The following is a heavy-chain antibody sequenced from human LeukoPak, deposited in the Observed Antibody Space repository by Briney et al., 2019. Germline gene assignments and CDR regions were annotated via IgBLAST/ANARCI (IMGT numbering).Heavy chain of an antibody. CDR2: IYYSGST. V-gene: IGHV4-59*01. CDR1: GGSISSYY. D-gene: IGHD3-16*01. CDR3: ARAYDYVFGPDY. Sequence: SETLSLTCTVSGGSISSYYWSWIRQPPGKGLEWIGYIYYSGSTNYNPSLKSRVTISVDTSKNQFSLKLSSVTAADTAVYYCARAYDYVFGPDYWGQGTLVTVSS. J-gene: IGHJ4*02.